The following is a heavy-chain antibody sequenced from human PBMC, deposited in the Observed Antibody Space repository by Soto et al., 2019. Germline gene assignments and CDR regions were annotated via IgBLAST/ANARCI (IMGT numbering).Heavy chain of an antibody. J-gene: IGHJ4*02. D-gene: IGHD6-6*01. CDR3: ARRARSSSDGYYFDY. CDR2: IYYSGST. CDR1: GGSISSGGYY. Sequence: KPSETLSLTCTVSGGSISSGGYYWSWIRQHPGKGLEWIGYIYYSGSTYYNPSLKSRVTISVDTSKNQFSLKLSSVTAADTAVYYCARRARSSSDGYYFDYWGQGTLVTVSS. V-gene: IGHV4-31*03.